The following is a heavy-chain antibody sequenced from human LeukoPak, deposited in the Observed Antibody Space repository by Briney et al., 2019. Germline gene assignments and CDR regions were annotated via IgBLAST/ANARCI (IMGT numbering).Heavy chain of an antibody. V-gene: IGHV3-53*01. CDR3: ARGGGGGNPFDY. J-gene: IGHJ4*02. CDR1: GFTVSNNY. Sequence: GGSLRLSCAVSGFTVSNNYMSWGRQAPGKGLAWVSVIYSGGTTYYADSVKGRFTISRDNSKNTLYLQMNSLRAEDTAVYYCARGGGGGNPFDYWGQGTLVTVSS. D-gene: IGHD4-23*01. CDR2: IYSGGTT.